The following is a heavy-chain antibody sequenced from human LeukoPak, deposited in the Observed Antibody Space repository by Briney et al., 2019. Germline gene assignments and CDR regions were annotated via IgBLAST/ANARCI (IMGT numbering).Heavy chain of an antibody. V-gene: IGHV3-23*01. Sequence: GGSLRLSCAASGFTFSSYAMSYVRQAPGKGLEWVSTISNSGNTYYTDSVKGRFTISRDNSKNTLHLQMNSLRAEDTAVYYCANPRGDYWGQGTLVTVSS. CDR2: ISNSGNT. J-gene: IGHJ4*02. CDR3: ANPRGDY. CDR1: GFTFSSYA.